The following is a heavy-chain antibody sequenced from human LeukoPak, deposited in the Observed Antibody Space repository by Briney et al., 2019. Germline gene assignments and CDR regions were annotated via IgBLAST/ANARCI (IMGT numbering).Heavy chain of an antibody. J-gene: IGHJ4*02. CDR2: IYSGGNT. D-gene: IGHD1-26*01. V-gene: IGHV3-53*01. CDR3: ARDQDSGSFIFDY. Sequence: GGSLRLSCAASGFTVSTNYMSWVRQAPGKGLEXVSVIYSGGNTYYADSVKGRFTISRDNSKNTLYLQMDSLRAEDTAVYYCARDQDSGSFIFDYWGQGTLVTVSS. CDR1: GFTVSTNY.